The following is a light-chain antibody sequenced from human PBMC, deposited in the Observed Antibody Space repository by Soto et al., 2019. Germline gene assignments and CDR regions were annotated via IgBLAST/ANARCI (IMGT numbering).Light chain of an antibody. Sequence: DLQMNQSPSAMSASVGARVNITCRASQGISNYLAWFQLKPGKVPKRLMYAASTLQSGVPSRFSGSGSGTEGTITICSLQPEDCATYYGLRHDLYPWTFGQGTKVDIK. CDR2: AAS. CDR1: QGISNY. CDR3: LRHDLYPWT. J-gene: IGKJ1*01. V-gene: IGKV1-17*03.